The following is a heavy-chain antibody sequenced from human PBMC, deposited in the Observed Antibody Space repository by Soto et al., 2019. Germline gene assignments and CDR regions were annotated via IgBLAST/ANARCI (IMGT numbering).Heavy chain of an antibody. CDR3: ARVIPGVEAWFDP. V-gene: IGHV1-18*01. CDR2: ISAYTDTP. CDR1: GYTFTNFG. D-gene: IGHD2-2*01. J-gene: IGHJ5*02. Sequence: ASVKVSCKASGYTFTNFGVTWVRRAPGQGLEWMGWISAYTDTPNYAKKFQGRVTMTIDTSTSTAYMDLRSLTSDDTAVYYCARVIPGVEAWFDPWGQGTLVTVSS.